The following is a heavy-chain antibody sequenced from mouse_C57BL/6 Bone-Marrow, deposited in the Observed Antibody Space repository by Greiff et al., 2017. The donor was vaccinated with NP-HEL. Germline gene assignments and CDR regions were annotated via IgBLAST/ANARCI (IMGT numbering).Heavy chain of an antibody. CDR2: IDPETGGT. J-gene: IGHJ2*01. V-gene: IGHV1-15*01. CDR3: TRYYDYDPYFDY. CDR1: GYTFTDYE. Sequence: QVQLQQSGAELVRPGASVTLSCKASGYTFTDYEMHWVKQTPVHGLEWIGAIDPETGGTAYNQKFKGKAILTADKSSSTAYMELRSLTSEDSAVYYCTRYYDYDPYFDYWGQGTTLTVSS. D-gene: IGHD2-4*01.